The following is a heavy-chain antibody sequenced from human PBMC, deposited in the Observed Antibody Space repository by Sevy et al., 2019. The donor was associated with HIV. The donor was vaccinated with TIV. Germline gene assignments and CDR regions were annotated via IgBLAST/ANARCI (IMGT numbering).Heavy chain of an antibody. D-gene: IGHD6-19*01. CDR1: GFTFSSYG. J-gene: IGHJ6*02. V-gene: IGHV3-30*02. Sequence: GGSLRLSCAASGFTFSSYGMRWVRQAPGKGLEWVAFIRYDGSNKYYADSVTGRFTISRDNSKNTLYLQMNSLRAEDTAVYYCANSKEYSSGWYSYYYYGMDVWGQGTTVTVSS. CDR2: IRYDGSNK. CDR3: ANSKEYSSGWYSYYYYGMDV.